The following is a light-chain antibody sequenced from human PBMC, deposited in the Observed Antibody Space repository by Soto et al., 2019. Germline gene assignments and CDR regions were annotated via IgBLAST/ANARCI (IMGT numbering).Light chain of an antibody. V-gene: IGKV3-20*01. Sequence: EIVLTQSPGTLSLSPGERATLSCRASQSVSSNYLAWYQQKPGQAPRLLIYGTSSRATGIPDRFSGSGSGTDFTLTISRLEPEDVAVYYGQQYGSSPFTFGGGTKVDIK. J-gene: IGKJ4*01. CDR3: QQYGSSPFT. CDR1: QSVSSNY. CDR2: GTS.